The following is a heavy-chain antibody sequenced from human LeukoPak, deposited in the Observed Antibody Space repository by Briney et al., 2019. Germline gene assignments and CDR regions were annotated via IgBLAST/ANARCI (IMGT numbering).Heavy chain of an antibody. CDR2: IYSGGST. Sequence: GGSLRLSCAASGFTVSSNYMSWVRQAPGKGLEWVSVIYSGGSTYYADSVRGRFTISRDNSKNTLYLQMNSLRAEDTAVYYCARGTSSSIAARPWGQGTLVTVSS. J-gene: IGHJ5*02. CDR3: ARGTSSSIAARP. V-gene: IGHV3-53*01. D-gene: IGHD6-6*01. CDR1: GFTVSSNY.